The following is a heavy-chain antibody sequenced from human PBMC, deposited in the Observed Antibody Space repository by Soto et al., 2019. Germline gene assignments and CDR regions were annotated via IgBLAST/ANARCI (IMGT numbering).Heavy chain of an antibody. Sequence: QVQLVQSGAEVKKPGASVKVSCKASGYTFTSYGISWVRQAPGQGLEWMGWISAYNGNNGNTTYVEKLQGRVTMTTDTSTSTAYMELRSLRSDDTAVYYCARLGYSGYDDYYYYYGMDVWGQGTTVTVSS. CDR1: GYTFTSYG. CDR3: ARLGYSGYDDYYYYYGMDV. J-gene: IGHJ6*02. V-gene: IGHV1-18*01. D-gene: IGHD5-12*01. CDR2: ISAYNGNNGNT.